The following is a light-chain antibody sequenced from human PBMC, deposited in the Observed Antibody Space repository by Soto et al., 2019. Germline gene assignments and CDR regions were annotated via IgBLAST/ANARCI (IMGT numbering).Light chain of an antibody. CDR1: SSNIGSNT. J-gene: IGLJ2*01. V-gene: IGLV1-44*01. CDR3: SAWDDSLNGAGV. Sequence: QSVLTQPPSASGTPGQRVTISCSGSSSNIGSNTVSWYQQLPGTAPKLLIYGNDQRPSGVPDRFSGSKSGTSASLAISGLQSEDEADYYCSAWDDSLNGAGVFGGGTKLTV. CDR2: GND.